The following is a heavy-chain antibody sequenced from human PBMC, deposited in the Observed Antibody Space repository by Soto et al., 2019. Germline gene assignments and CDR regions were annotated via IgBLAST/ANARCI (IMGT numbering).Heavy chain of an antibody. J-gene: IGHJ6*02. CDR3: ARVTVQMVYAIRYGMDV. CDR1: GYTFTSYG. D-gene: IGHD2-8*01. Sequence: ASVKVSCKASGYTFTSYGISWVRQAPGQGLEWMGWISAYNGNTNYAQKLQGSVTMTTDTSTSTAYMELRSLRSDDTAVYYCARVTVQMVYAIRYGMDVWGQGTTVTVSS. V-gene: IGHV1-18*04. CDR2: ISAYNGNT.